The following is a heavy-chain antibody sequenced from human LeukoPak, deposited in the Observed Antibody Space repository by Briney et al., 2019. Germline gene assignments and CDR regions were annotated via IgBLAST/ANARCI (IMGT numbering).Heavy chain of an antibody. J-gene: IGHJ3*02. Sequence: PSETLSLTCTVSGGSISSYYWSWIRQPPGKGLEWIGYIYTSGSTNYNPSLKSRVTISVDPSKNQFSLKLSSVTAADTAVYYCARARSSSLFDIWGQGTMVTVSS. CDR3: ARARSSSLFDI. CDR2: IYTSGST. CDR1: GGSISSYY. D-gene: IGHD6-13*01. V-gene: IGHV4-4*09.